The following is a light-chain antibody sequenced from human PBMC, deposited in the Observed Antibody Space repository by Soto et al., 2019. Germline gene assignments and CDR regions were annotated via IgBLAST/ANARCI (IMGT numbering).Light chain of an antibody. CDR1: NIGSKN. Sequence: SYELTQLLSVSVALGQTARITCGGTNIGSKNVHWYQQKPGQAPVLVIYRDSNRPSGIPERFSGSNSGNTATLTISSAQAGAAAAYYCELWVRSTARVFGGGTTRTVL. CDR2: RDS. CDR3: ELWVRSTARV. J-gene: IGLJ3*02. V-gene: IGLV3-9*01.